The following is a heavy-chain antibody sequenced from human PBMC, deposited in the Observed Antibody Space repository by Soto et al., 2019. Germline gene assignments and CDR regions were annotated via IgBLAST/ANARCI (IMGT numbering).Heavy chain of an antibody. CDR2: IIPIFGTA. D-gene: IGHD3-3*01. Sequence: SVKVSCKASGGTFSSYASSWVRQAPGQGLEWMGGIIPIFGTANYAQKFQGRVTITADESTSTAYMELSSLRSEDTAVYYCARDSRFLEWYARARDYYYYGMDVWGQGTTVTVSS. CDR1: GGTFSSYA. CDR3: ARDSRFLEWYARARDYYYYGMDV. J-gene: IGHJ6*02. V-gene: IGHV1-69*13.